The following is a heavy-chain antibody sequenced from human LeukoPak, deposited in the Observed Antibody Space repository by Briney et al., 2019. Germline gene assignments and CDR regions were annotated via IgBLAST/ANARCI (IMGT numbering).Heavy chain of an antibody. CDR3: ARDEATIFGVVIIKGVDDAFDI. V-gene: IGHV3-23*01. CDR2: IGGFGGGT. Sequence: GGSLRLSCEASGLTFSSYAMSWVRQAPGRGLEWASAIGGFGGGTYYADSVKGRFTLSRDNSKNTLYLQMNSLRAEDTAVYYCARDEATIFGVVIIKGVDDAFDIWGQGTMVTVSS. D-gene: IGHD3-3*01. CDR1: GLTFSSYA. J-gene: IGHJ3*02.